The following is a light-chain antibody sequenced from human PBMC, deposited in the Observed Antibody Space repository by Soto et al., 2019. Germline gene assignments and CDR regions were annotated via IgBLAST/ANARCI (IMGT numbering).Light chain of an antibody. J-gene: IGLJ1*01. CDR1: SSDVGSYNL. Sequence: SVLPQPASVSVSPGQSITISCTGTSSDVGSYNLVSWYQQHPGKAPKLMIYEGSKRPSGVSNRFSGSKSGNTASLTISGLQAEDEADYYCCSYAGSRTYVFGTGTKVTVL. CDR3: CSYAGSRTYV. CDR2: EGS. V-gene: IGLV2-23*01.